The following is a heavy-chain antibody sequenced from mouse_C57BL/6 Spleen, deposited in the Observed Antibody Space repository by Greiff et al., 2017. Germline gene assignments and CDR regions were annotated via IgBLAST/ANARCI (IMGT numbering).Heavy chain of an antibody. CDR1: GYTFTSYW. J-gene: IGHJ2*01. V-gene: IGHV1-59*01. Sequence: VQLQQPGAELVRPGASVKLSCKASGYTFTSYWMHWVKQRPGQGLEWIGVIDPSDSYTNYNPKFKGKATLTVDTSSSTAYMQLSSLTSEDSAVYYCAGGYDAVDYWGQGTTLTVSS. D-gene: IGHD2-2*01. CDR2: IDPSDSYT. CDR3: AGGYDAVDY.